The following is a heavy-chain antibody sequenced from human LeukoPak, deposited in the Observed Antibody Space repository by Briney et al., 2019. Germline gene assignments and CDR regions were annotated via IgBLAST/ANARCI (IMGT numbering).Heavy chain of an antibody. CDR3: ARPTYSSSWYYFDY. CDR2: IHYSGST. CDR1: GGSISSYY. D-gene: IGHD6-13*01. J-gene: IGHJ4*02. V-gene: IGHV4-59*01. Sequence: TSETLSLTCAVSGGSISSYYWSWIRQPPGKGLEWIGYIHYSGSTNYNPSLKSRVTISVDTSKNQFSLKLSSVTAADTAVYYCARPTYSSSWYYFDYWGQGTLVTVSS.